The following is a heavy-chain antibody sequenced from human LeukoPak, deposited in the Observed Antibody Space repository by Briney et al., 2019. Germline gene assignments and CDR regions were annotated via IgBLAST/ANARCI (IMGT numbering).Heavy chain of an antibody. CDR1: GFTFSSYA. CDR2: ISGSGGST. CDR3: AKGGSHDIFRREYYFDH. D-gene: IGHD3-9*01. J-gene: IGHJ4*02. Sequence: PGGSLRLSCAASGFTFSSYAMSWVRQAPGKGLEWVSAISGSGGSTYYADSVKGRFTISRDNSKNTLYLQMNSLRAEDTAVYYCAKGGSHDIFRREYYFDHWGQGTLVTVSS. V-gene: IGHV3-23*01.